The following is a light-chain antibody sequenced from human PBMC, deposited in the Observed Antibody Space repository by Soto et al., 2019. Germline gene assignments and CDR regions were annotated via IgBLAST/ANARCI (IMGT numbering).Light chain of an antibody. CDR1: SSDVGSYNL. CDR3: CSYAGSSTPWV. V-gene: IGLV2-23*01. J-gene: IGLJ3*02. CDR2: EGS. Sequence: QSAPTQPASVSGSPGQSITISCTGTSSDVGSYNLVSWYQQHPGKAPKLLIYEGSKRPSGVSNRFSGSKSGNTASLTISGLQAEDEAEYYCCSYAGSSTPWVFGGGTKVTVL.